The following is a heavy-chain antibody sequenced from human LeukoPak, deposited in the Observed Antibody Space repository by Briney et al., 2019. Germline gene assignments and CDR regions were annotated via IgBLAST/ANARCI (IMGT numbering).Heavy chain of an antibody. J-gene: IGHJ4*02. V-gene: IGHV3-7*01. D-gene: IGHD2-2*01. CDR2: IRQDGSVK. CDR3: ATSSDAPGNY. CDR1: GFSFSNSW. Sequence: GGSLRLSCAASGFSFSNSWMSWVRQAPGKGLEWVANIRQDGSVKYYVSSVKGRFTISRDNAENSLYLQMNSLRAEDTAVYYCATSSDAPGNYWGQGTLVIVSS.